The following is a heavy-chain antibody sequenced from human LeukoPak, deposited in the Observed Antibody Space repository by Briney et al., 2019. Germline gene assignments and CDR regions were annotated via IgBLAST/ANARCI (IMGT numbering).Heavy chain of an antibody. Sequence: GGSLRLSCSASGFTFSSYAMHWVRQAPGKGLEYVSAISSSGGSTYYADSVKGRFTISRDNSKNTLYLQMNSLRAEDTAVYYCALQRPLKGVWGQGTTVTVSS. CDR1: GFTFSSYA. V-gene: IGHV3-64*04. CDR3: ALQRPLKGV. D-gene: IGHD1-1*01. J-gene: IGHJ6*02. CDR2: ISSSGGST.